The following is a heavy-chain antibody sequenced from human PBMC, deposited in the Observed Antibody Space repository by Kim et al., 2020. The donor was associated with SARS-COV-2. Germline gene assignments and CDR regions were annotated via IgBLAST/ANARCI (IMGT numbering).Heavy chain of an antibody. CDR1: GFIFSDYS. CDR2: ITNTGDTI. V-gene: IGHV3-11*01. D-gene: IGHD5-12*01. CDR3: ARDPRRRDGYNFDS. Sequence: GGSLRLSCAASGFIFSDYSMSWIRQTPGRGLELVSYITNTGDTIYYSDSVKGRFSISRDNANNSLYLQMNSLRAEDTAVYYCARDPRRRDGYNFDSWGQRTLVTVSS. J-gene: IGHJ4*02.